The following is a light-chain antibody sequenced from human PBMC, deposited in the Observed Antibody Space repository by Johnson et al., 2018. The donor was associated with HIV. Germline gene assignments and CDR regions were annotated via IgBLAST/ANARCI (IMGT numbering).Light chain of an antibody. V-gene: IGLV1-51*01. Sequence: QSVLTQPPSVSAAPGQKVTISCSGSSSNIGNNYVSWYQQLPGTAPKLLIYDNYSRPSVIPDRFSGSKSGTSATLGITGLQTGDEADYYCGTWDSSLSAYVFATGATITAL. J-gene: IGLJ1*01. CDR1: SSNIGNNY. CDR2: DNY. CDR3: GTWDSSLSAYV.